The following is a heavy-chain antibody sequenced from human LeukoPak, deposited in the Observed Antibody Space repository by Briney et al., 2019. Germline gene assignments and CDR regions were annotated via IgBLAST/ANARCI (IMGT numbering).Heavy chain of an antibody. CDR2: IYYSGST. CDR3: ARSKPPLYYYDSSGYFDY. D-gene: IGHD3-22*01. J-gene: IGHJ4*02. V-gene: IGHV4-59*12. Sequence: SETLSLTCTVSGGSISSYYWSWIRQPPGKGLEWIGYIYYSGSTNYNPSLKSRVTISVDRSKNQFSLKLSSVTAADTAVYYCARSKPPLYYYDSSGYFDYWGQGTLVTVSS. CDR1: GGSISSYY.